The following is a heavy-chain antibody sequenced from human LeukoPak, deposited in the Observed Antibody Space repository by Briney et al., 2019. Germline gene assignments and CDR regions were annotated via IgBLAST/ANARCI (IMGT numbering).Heavy chain of an antibody. Sequence: SQTLSVTCAISGDSFSSINGAWNWVRQSPSRGLEWLGRTYYRSKWYSDYAVPIQGRISINPDTSKNQFTLHLFSVTPDDTAAYYCARDVATTGWYTFDYWGQGTRVTVSS. V-gene: IGHV6-1*01. CDR1: GDSFSSINGA. CDR3: ARDVATTGWYTFDY. J-gene: IGHJ4*02. D-gene: IGHD6-19*01. CDR2: TYYRSKWYS.